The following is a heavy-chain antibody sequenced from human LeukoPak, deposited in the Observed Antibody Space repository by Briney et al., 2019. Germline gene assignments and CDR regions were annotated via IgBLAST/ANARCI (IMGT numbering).Heavy chain of an antibody. D-gene: IGHD4-17*01. CDR1: GYTFTSYD. J-gene: IGHJ4*02. Sequence: ASVKVSRKASGYTFTSYDINWVRQATGQGLEWMGWIYPNSGNTGYAQKIQGRVTMTRNTSISTAYMELSSLRSEDTAVYYCYGYYFDYWGQGTLVTVSS. V-gene: IGHV1-8*01. CDR2: IYPNSGNT. CDR3: YGYYFDY.